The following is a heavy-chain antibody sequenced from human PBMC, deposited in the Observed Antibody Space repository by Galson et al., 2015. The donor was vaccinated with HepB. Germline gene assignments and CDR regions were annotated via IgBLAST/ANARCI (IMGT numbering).Heavy chain of an antibody. CDR2: INPNSGGT. D-gene: IGHD2-15*01. V-gene: IGHV1-2*06. J-gene: IGHJ5*02. CDR1: GYTFTGYY. CDR3: ARGSRYCSGGSCYSRWFDP. Sequence: SVKVSCKASGYTFTGYYMHWVRQAPGQGLEWMGRINPNSGGTNYAQKFQGRVTMTRDTSISTAYMELSRLRSDDTAVYYCARGSRYCSGGSCYSRWFDPWGQGTLVTVSS.